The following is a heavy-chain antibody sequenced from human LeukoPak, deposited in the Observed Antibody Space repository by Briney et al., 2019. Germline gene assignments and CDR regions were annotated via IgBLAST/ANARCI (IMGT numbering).Heavy chain of an antibody. CDR3: AADLSNPRMGASYLDS. Sequence: SVKVSCKASGFTSTNFAVQWVRQARGQRLEWIGWIIVGSGATKCAQDFQERVTITRDLSASTLYMELRSLTSEDTAVYYCAADLSNPRMGASYLDSWGQGTLVTVSS. CDR1: GFTSTNFA. CDR2: IIVGSGAT. J-gene: IGHJ4*02. D-gene: IGHD3-16*01. V-gene: IGHV1-58*01.